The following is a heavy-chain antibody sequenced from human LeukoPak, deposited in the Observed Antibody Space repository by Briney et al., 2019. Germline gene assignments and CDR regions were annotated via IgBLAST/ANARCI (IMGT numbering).Heavy chain of an antibody. J-gene: IGHJ4*02. CDR3: ATDQRYAFDY. CDR1: GFSLSSYR. Sequence: PGGSLRLSCAASGFSLSSYRLNWVRQAPGKGLEWISNIRTTAEGAKYAYYADSVKGRVTIPRDDGKNTLYLHMSSLRDDNTAVYYCATDQRYAFDYWGQGILVTVSS. CDR2: IRTTAEGAKYA. V-gene: IGHV3-48*02. D-gene: IGHD3-9*01.